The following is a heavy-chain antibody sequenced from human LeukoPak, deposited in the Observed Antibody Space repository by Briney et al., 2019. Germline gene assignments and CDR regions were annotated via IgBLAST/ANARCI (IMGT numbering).Heavy chain of an antibody. V-gene: IGHV4-59*01. CDR2: IFFSGTT. Sequence: SETLSLTCTVSSVSLTNYYWSWTRQPPGKGLEWIGYIFFSGTTNYNPSLKSRVTISVDTSKNQFSLKMTSVTAADTAVYFCARVGSGGAWFDFWGQGTLVTVSS. J-gene: IGHJ4*02. CDR3: ARVGSGGAWFDF. CDR1: SVSLTNYY. D-gene: IGHD6-19*01.